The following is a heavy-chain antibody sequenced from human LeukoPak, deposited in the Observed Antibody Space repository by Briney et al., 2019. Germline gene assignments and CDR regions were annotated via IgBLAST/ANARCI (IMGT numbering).Heavy chain of an antibody. V-gene: IGHV3-23*01. Sequence: SGGSLRLSCAASGFIFSNYAMSWVRQVPGRGLEWVSTISSRGDSTYVADSVKGRFTISRDNSKNSLYLQTNTVRAEDTAVYYCVKGPRPDITVAHTVENWGQGTLVTVSS. CDR1: GFIFSNYA. J-gene: IGHJ4*02. CDR2: ISSRGDST. CDR3: VKGPRPDITVAHTVEN. D-gene: IGHD6-19*01.